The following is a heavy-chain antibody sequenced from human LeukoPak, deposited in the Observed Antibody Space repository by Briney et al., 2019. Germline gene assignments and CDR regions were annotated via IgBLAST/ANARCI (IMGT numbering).Heavy chain of an antibody. CDR3: ARGMGATLFSFDY. V-gene: IGHV4-34*01. D-gene: IGHD1-26*01. CDR2: IYYSGST. Sequence: SETLSLTCAVYGGSFSGYYWSWIRQPPGKGLEWIGSIYYSGSTYYNPSLKSRVTISVDTSKNQFSLQLNSVTPEDTAVYYCARGMGATLFSFDYWGQGTLVTVSS. CDR1: GGSFSGYY. J-gene: IGHJ4*02.